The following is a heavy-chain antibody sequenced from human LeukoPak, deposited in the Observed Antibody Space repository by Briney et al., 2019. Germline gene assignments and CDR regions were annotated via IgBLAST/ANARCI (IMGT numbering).Heavy chain of an antibody. J-gene: IGHJ4*02. Sequence: GGSLRLSRAASGFTFSNAWMSWVRQAPGKGLEWVGRIKSKTDGGTTDHAAPVKGRFTISRDDSKNTLYLQMNSLKTEDTAVYYCTTVLYYYGSGPIFDYWGQGTLVTVSS. CDR2: IKSKTDGGTT. CDR1: GFTFSNAW. CDR3: TTVLYYYGSGPIFDY. D-gene: IGHD3-10*01. V-gene: IGHV3-15*01.